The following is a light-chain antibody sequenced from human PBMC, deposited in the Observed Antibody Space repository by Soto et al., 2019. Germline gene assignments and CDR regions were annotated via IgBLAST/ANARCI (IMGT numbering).Light chain of an antibody. V-gene: IGKV1-39*01. CDR1: QSISSY. J-gene: IGKJ5*01. CDR2: AAS. Sequence: DVKMTQSPSALSASVGDRVSITCRASQSISSYLNWYQQKPGKAPKLLIYAASSLQSGVPSRFSGSGSGTDFTLTISSLQLEDFATFYCQQSYSSPRISFGQRRRPE. CDR3: QQSYSSPRIS.